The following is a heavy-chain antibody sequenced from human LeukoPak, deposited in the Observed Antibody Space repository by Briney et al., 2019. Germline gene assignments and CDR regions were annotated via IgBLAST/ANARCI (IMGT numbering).Heavy chain of an antibody. CDR1: GFTFSSYA. J-gene: IGHJ4*02. CDR3: AKGQGIQLWLYYFDY. Sequence: PGGSLRLSCAASGFTFSSYAMSWVRQAPGKGLEWVSAISGSGGSTYYADSVKGRFTISRDNSKNTLYLQMNSLRAEDTAVYYCAKGQGIQLWLYYFDYWGQGTLVTVSS. V-gene: IGHV3-23*01. CDR2: ISGSGGST. D-gene: IGHD5-18*01.